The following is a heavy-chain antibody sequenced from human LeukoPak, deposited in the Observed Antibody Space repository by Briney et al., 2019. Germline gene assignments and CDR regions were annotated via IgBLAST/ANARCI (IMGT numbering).Heavy chain of an antibody. CDR1: GDSVSSNSAA. CDR2: TYYRSKWYN. V-gene: IGHV6-1*01. Sequence: SQTISLTCAISGDSVSSNSAAWNWIRQSPSRGLEWLGRTYYRSKWYNDYAVSVKGRIAINPDTSKNQFSLQLNSVTPEDTAVYYCARAKGRSPLFDYWGQGTLVTVSS. CDR3: ARAKGRSPLFDY. J-gene: IGHJ4*02. D-gene: IGHD6-13*01.